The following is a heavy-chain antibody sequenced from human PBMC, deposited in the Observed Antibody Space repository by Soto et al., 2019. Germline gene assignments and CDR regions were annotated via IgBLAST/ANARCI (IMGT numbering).Heavy chain of an antibody. CDR3: ARDILWFGEYYYYYYYMDV. D-gene: IGHD3-10*01. CDR2: ISSDGSSI. J-gene: IGHJ6*03. Sequence: GGSLRLSCAASGFTFSSYWMHWVRQAPGKGLVWVSRISSDGSSISYADSVKGRFTISRDTAKNTLYLQMNSLRPEDTAVYYCARDILWFGEYYYYYYYMDVWGKGTTVTVSS. CDR1: GFTFSSYW. V-gene: IGHV3-74*01.